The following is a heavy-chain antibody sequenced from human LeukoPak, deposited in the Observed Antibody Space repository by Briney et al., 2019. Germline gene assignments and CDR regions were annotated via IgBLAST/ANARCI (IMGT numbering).Heavy chain of an antibody. CDR3: ARDGSSDYVWGSYRWSSYYYGMDV. V-gene: IGHV1-18*01. D-gene: IGHD3-16*02. Sequence: ASVKVSCKASGYTFTSYGISWVRQAPGQGLEWMGWISAYNGKTNYAQKLQGRVTMTTDTSTSTAYMELRSLRSDDTAVYYCARDGSSDYVWGSYRWSSYYYGMDVWGQGTTVTVSS. CDR1: GYTFTSYG. J-gene: IGHJ6*02. CDR2: ISAYNGKT.